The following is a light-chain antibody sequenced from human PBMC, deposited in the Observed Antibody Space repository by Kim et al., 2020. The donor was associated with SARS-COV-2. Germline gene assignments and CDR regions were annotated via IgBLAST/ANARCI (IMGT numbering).Light chain of an antibody. CDR1: QSVSSN. V-gene: IGKV3-15*01. CDR3: QTGDT. J-gene: IGKJ2*01. CDR2: GAS. Sequence: EIVMTQSPATLSVSPGERATLSCRASQSVSSNLAWYQQKPGQAPRLLIYGASTRATVIPARFSGSGSGTEFTLTISSLQSEDFAVYYCQTGDTFGQGTKLEI.